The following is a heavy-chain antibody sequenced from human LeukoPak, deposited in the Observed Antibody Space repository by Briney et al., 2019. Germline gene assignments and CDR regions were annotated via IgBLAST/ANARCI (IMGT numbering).Heavy chain of an antibody. CDR1: GGSISSGGYS. J-gene: IGHJ5*02. V-gene: IGHV4-30-2*01. Sequence: SETLSLTCAVSGGSISSGGYSWSWIRQPPGKGLEWIGYIYHSGSTYYNPSLKSRVTISVDRSKNQFSLKLSSVTAADTAVYYCARDLGEDNWFDPWGQGTLVTVSS. CDR2: IYHSGST. D-gene: IGHD3-16*01. CDR3: ARDLGEDNWFDP.